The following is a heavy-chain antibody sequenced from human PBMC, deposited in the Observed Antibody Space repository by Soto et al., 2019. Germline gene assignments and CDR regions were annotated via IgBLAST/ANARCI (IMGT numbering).Heavy chain of an antibody. Sequence: QVRLVQSGAEVKMPGSSMKVSCKASGGSFNSESMTWVRQAPGQGLEWMGRILPLFAKTTYAQQFQGRVTITADKATSTVYMELNSLTSQDTAVYYCARDRAYGSLDYWGQGTLVAVSS. D-gene: IGHD3-16*01. CDR2: ILPLFAKT. CDR3: ARDRAYGSLDY. CDR1: GGSFNSES. J-gene: IGHJ4*02. V-gene: IGHV1-69*08.